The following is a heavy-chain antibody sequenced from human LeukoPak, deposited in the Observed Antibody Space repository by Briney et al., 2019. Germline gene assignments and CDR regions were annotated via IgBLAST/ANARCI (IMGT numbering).Heavy chain of an antibody. V-gene: IGHV4-59*01. CDR2: IYFGGTT. CDR1: GGSIKNY. CDR3: ARHRSDTGGKKGVNWFDP. Sequence: PSETLSLTCSVSGGSIKNYWSWIRQPPRKGLEWLGNIYFGGTTDYNSSLKSRLTISVDTFKNQLSLNLQSVTAADTATYYCARHRSDTGGKKGVNWFDPWGQGTLVTVSS. J-gene: IGHJ5*02. D-gene: IGHD4-23*01.